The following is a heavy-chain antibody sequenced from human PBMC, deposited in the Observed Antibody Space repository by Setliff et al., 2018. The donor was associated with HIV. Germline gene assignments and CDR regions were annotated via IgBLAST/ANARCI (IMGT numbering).Heavy chain of an antibody. CDR3: ARVGCSGGSCYLTRGGAFDI. V-gene: IGHV3-21*01. D-gene: IGHD2-15*01. CDR2: ISSSSSYI. CDR1: GFTFSNYI. Sequence: GGCLRLSCAASGFTFSNYIMNWVRQAPGKGLEWVSSISSSSSYIYYADSVKGRFTISRDNAKNSLYLQMNSLRAEDTAVYYCARVGCSGGSCYLTRGGAFDIWGQGTMVTVSS. J-gene: IGHJ3*02.